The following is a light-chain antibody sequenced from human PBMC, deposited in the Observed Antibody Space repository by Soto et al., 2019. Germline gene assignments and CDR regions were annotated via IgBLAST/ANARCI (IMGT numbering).Light chain of an antibody. CDR2: DVS. CDR3: SSYISSSTLNV. J-gene: IGLJ1*01. Sequence: QSVLTQPASVSESPGQSITISCTGNSSDFGGYNYVSWYQQHPGKAPKLMIYDVSKRPSGGSNRFSGSKPGNTASLTIFGFQAEDEADYYCSSYISSSTLNVFGTGTKVTVL. V-gene: IGLV2-14*01. CDR1: SSDFGGYNY.